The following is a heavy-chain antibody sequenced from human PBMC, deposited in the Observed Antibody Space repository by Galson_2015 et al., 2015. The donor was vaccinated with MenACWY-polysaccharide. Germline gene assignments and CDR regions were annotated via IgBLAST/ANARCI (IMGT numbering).Heavy chain of an antibody. V-gene: IGHV4-39*07. D-gene: IGHD3-10*01. CDR1: GGSISRSGYY. J-gene: IGHJ5*02. CDR3: ARDYYGSESYIGVWFDP. CDR2: IYYSGSST. Sequence: ETLSLTCTVSGGSISRSGYYWGWIRQPPGKGLEWIGSIYYSGSSTYYNPSLKSRVTISVDTSKNQFSLKLSSVTAADTAVYCCARDYYGSESYIGVWFDPWGQGTLVTVSS.